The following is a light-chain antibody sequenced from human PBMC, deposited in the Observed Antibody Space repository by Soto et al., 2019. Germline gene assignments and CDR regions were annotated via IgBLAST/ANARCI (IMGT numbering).Light chain of an antibody. J-gene: IGLJ1*01. CDR1: SSDVGSYNR. CDR3: NSYTGSSTYV. V-gene: IGLV2-18*03. CDR2: EVS. Sequence: QSVLTQPPSVSGSPGQSVAISCTGTSSDVGSYNRVSWYQQPPGAAPKLMIYEVSNRPSGVPDRFSGSKSGNTASLTTSGVQAEDEADYYCNSYTGSSTYVFGTGTKVTVL.